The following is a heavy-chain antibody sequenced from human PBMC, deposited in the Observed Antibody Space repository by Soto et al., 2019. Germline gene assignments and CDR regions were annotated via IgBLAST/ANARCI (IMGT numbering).Heavy chain of an antibody. CDR2: VSPIGTP. CDR3: ARDRGSYGMDV. V-gene: IGHV4-31*03. J-gene: IGHJ6*02. Sequence: QVQLQESGPGLVKPSQTLSLTCTVSGDSVSGGYYWSWVRQRPRQGLEWIGYVSPIGTPYYSPSLNSRVSISIDTSKNQLSLEVRSVTAADTAVYYWARDRGSYGMDVWGQGTTVTVSS. CDR1: GDSVSGGYY. D-gene: IGHD2-15*01.